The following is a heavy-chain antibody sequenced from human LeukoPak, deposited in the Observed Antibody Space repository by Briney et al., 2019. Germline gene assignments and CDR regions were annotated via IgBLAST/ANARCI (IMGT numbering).Heavy chain of an antibody. CDR2: IYTSGST. V-gene: IGHV4-4*07. CDR1: GGSISSYY. D-gene: IGHD3-22*01. J-gene: IGHJ4*02. Sequence: SETLSLTCTVSGGSISSYYWSWIRQPAGKGLEWIGRIYTSGSTNYNPSLKSRVTMSVDTSRNQFSLKLSSVTAADTAVYYCARGYYDSSGYYPLGYWGQGTLVTVSS. CDR3: ARGYYDSSGYYPLGY.